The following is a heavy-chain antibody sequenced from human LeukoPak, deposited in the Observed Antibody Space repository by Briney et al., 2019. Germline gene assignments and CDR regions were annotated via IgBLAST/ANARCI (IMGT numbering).Heavy chain of an antibody. CDR1: GGSISNYY. V-gene: IGHV4-59*08. Sequence: SETLSLTCTVSGGSISNYYWSWIRQPPGKGLEWLGYIYYSGRTNYNPSLKSRVTISVDTSKNQFSLKLSSVTAADTAVYYCARGATTLGYNYFHYWGQGTLVTVSS. CDR2: IYYSGRT. J-gene: IGHJ4*02. D-gene: IGHD5-24*01. CDR3: ARGATTLGYNYFHY.